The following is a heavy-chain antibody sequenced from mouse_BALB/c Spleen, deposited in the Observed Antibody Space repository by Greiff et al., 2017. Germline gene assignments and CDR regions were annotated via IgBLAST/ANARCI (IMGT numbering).Heavy chain of an antibody. J-gene: IGHJ1*01. V-gene: IGHV5-4*02. Sequence: EVKLMESGGGLVKPGGSLKLSCAASGFTFSDYYMYWVRQTPEKRLEWVATISDGGSYTYYPDSVKGRFTISRDNAKNNLYLQMSSLKSEDTAMYYCARRGLYYYGSSGYFDVWGAGTTVTVSS. CDR3: ARRGLYYYGSSGYFDV. D-gene: IGHD1-1*01. CDR1: GFTFSDYY. CDR2: ISDGGSYT.